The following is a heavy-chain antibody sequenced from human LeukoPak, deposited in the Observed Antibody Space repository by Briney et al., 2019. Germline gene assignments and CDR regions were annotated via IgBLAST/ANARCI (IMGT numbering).Heavy chain of an antibody. CDR1: GFTFDDYA. CDR2: ISWNSGSI. D-gene: IGHD3-10*01. Sequence: GGSLRLSCAASGFTFDDYAMHWVRQAPGKGLEWVSGISWNSGSIGYADSVKGRFTISRDNAKNSLYLQMNSLRAEDTAVYYCAKVKAMVRGVIIDGHDYWGQGTLVTVSS. V-gene: IGHV3-9*01. CDR3: AKVKAMVRGVIIDGHDY. J-gene: IGHJ4*02.